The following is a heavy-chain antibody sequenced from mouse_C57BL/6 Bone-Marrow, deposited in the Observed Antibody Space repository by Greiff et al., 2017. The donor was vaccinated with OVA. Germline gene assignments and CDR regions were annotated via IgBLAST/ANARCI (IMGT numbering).Heavy chain of an antibody. V-gene: IGHV2-2*01. CDR2: IWSGGST. J-gene: IGHJ2*01. CDR1: GFSLTSYG. Sequence: QVQLKQSGPGLVQPSQSLSITCTVSGFSLTSYGVHWVRQSPGKGLEWLGVIWSGGSTDYNAAFISRLSISKDNSKSQVFFKMNSLQADDTAIYYCARMKLGRFDFDYWGQGTTLTVSS. D-gene: IGHD4-1*01. CDR3: ARMKLGRFDFDY.